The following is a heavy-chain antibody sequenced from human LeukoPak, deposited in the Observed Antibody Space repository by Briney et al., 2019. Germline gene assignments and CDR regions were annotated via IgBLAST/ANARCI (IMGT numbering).Heavy chain of an antibody. CDR3: ARDRLHYDSLTGYPAD. CDR1: GFTVSSNY. D-gene: IGHD3-9*01. CDR2: IYSGGST. J-gene: IGHJ4*02. V-gene: IGHV3-66*01. Sequence: GGSLRLSCADSGFTVSSNYMRWVRQAPGKGLEWVSVIYSGGSTHYANSVKGRFTISRDNSKNTLYLQMNSLRAEDTAVYYCARDRLHYDSLTGYPADWGQGTLVTVSS.